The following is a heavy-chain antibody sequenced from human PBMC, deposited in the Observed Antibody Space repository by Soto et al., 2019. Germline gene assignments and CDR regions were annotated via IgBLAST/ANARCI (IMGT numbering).Heavy chain of an antibody. J-gene: IGHJ4*02. D-gene: IGHD1-26*01. CDR3: ARDGVGATEFRGYFDY. Sequence: QVQLVESGGGVVQPGRSLRLSCAASGFTFSGYGMHWVRQAPGKGLEWVAIIRYDGSNEDYADSVKGRFTISRDNSKNTLYLQMNSLRAEDTAVDYCARDGVGATEFRGYFDYWGQGTLVTVSS. CDR2: IRYDGSNE. CDR1: GFTFSGYG. V-gene: IGHV3-33*01.